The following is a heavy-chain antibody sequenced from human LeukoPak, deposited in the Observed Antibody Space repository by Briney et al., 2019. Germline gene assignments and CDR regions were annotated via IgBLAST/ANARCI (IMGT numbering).Heavy chain of an antibody. CDR1: GGSISSYY. CDR2: IYTSGST. J-gene: IGHJ3*01. Sequence: SETLSLTCTVSGGSISSYYWSWIRQPAGKGLEWIGRIYTSGSTNYNPSLKSRVTISADTSKNQFSLKLSSVTAADTAVYYCARHSYSSSWYDSWGQGTMVTVSS. CDR3: ARHSYSSSWYDS. V-gene: IGHV4-4*07. D-gene: IGHD6-13*01.